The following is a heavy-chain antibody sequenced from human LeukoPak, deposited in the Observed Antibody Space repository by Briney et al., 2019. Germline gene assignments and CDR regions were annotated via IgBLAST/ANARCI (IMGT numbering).Heavy chain of an antibody. CDR2: TFYRSQWYN. Sequence: SQTLSLTCAISGDSVSSNNAAWNWIRQSPSRGLEWLGRTFYRSQWYNEYPVSMRSRITINPDTSKNQFSLQLNSVTPEDTAVYYCAREGTLVRGVMNHFDYWGQGTLVTVSS. CDR3: AREGTLVRGVMNHFDY. V-gene: IGHV6-1*01. J-gene: IGHJ4*02. D-gene: IGHD3-10*01. CDR1: GDSVSSNNAA.